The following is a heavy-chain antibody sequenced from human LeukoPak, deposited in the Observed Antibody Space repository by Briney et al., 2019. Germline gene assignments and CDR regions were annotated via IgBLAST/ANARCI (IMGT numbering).Heavy chain of an antibody. Sequence: GGSLRLSCTASGFTFSSYGMHWVRQAPGKGLEWVAVIWYDGSNKYYADSVKGRFTISRDNSKNTLYLQMNSLRAEDTAVYYCASQRFHAFDPWGQGTLVTVSS. CDR1: GFTFSSYG. CDR2: IWYDGSNK. D-gene: IGHD2-21*01. V-gene: IGHV3-33*01. CDR3: ASQRFHAFDP. J-gene: IGHJ5*02.